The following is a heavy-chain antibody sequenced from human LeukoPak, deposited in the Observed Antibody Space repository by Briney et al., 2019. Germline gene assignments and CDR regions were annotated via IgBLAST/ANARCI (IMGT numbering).Heavy chain of an antibody. V-gene: IGHV3-48*02. J-gene: IGHJ3*02. CDR1: GFTFSSYS. CDR2: ISSSTNTI. Sequence: GGSLRLSCAASGFTFSSYSMTWVRQAPGKGLEWVSYISSSTNTIYYGESVKGRFTISRDNAQNSLYRQMSSLRDDDTGVYYCARDRTFKDAFDMWGQGTMVTVSS. CDR3: ARDRTFKDAFDM. D-gene: IGHD1-1*01.